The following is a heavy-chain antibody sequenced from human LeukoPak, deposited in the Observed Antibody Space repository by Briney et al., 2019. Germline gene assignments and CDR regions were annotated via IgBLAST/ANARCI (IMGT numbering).Heavy chain of an antibody. CDR2: IRYDGSNI. Sequence: GGSLRLSCAASGFTFSSYGMHWVRQAPGKGLEWVAFIRYDGSNIHYTDSVKGRFTISRDSSKNTVYLQMNSLRAEDTAVYYCAKVGGNVYVVVAAAGTRDDAFDIWGQGTMVTVSS. CDR1: GFTFSSYG. V-gene: IGHV3-30*02. J-gene: IGHJ3*02. D-gene: IGHD6-13*01. CDR3: AKVGGNVYVVVAAAGTRDDAFDI.